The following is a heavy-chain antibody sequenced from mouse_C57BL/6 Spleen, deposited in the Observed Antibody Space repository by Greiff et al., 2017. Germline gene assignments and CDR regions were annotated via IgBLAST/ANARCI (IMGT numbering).Heavy chain of an antibody. CDR2: ISSGGSYT. V-gene: IGHV5-6*01. CDR1: GFTFSSYG. J-gene: IGHJ3*01. D-gene: IGHD2-3*01. Sequence: EVKLMESGGDLVKPGGSLKLSCAASGFTFSSYGMSWVRQTPDKRLEWVATISSGGSYTYYPDSVKGRFTISRDNAKNTLYLQMSSLKSEDTAMYYCARQKDGYPFAYWGQGTLVTVSA. CDR3: ARQKDGYPFAY.